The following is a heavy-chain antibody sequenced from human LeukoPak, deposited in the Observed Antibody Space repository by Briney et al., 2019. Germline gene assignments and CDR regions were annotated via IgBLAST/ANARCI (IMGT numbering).Heavy chain of an antibody. Sequence: GASVKVSCKASGYTFTAYYIHWVRQAPGQGLEWMGWINPNSGGTNYAQKFQGRVTMTRDTSISAVYMDLNRLRSDDTAVYYCARDGRDGYNLVHYWGQGTLVTVSS. D-gene: IGHD5-24*01. V-gene: IGHV1-2*02. CDR1: GYTFTAYY. J-gene: IGHJ4*02. CDR3: ARDGRDGYNLVHY. CDR2: INPNSGGT.